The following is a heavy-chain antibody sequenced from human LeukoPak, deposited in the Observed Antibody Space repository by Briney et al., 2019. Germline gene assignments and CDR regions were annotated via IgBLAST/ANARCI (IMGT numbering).Heavy chain of an antibody. D-gene: IGHD4-17*01. V-gene: IGHV1-18*01. CDR1: GYTFTNYG. J-gene: IGHJ4*02. CDR2: ISPYNGAT. CDR3: ARMNYGEGLDF. Sequence: ASVKVSCKASGYTFTNYGLSWVRHAPGQGLEWIGWISPYNGATNYVQNFQGRVTMTTDTSTSTVYMELRSLRSDDTAVYYCARMNYGEGLDFWGQGALVTVSS.